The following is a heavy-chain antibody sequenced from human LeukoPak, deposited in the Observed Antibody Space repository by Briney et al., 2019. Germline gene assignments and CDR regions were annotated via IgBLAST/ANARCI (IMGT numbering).Heavy chain of an antibody. J-gene: IGHJ6*03. CDR3: AREYSYTDYYYYYMDV. D-gene: IGHD5-18*01. CDR2: INHSGST. V-gene: IGHV4-34*01. Sequence: PSETLSLTCAVYGGSFSGYYWSWIRQPPGKGLEWIGEINHSGSTNYNPSLKSRVTISVDTSKNQFSLKLSSVTAADTAVYYCAREYSYTDYYYYYMDVWGKGTTVTVSS. CDR1: GGSFSGYY.